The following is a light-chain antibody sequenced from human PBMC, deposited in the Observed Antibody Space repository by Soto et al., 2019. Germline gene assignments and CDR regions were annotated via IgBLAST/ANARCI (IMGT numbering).Light chain of an antibody. V-gene: IGKV3-20*01. CDR2: GAS. CDR3: QQYGGSPRT. Sequence: EIVLTQSPGTLSLSPGEGATLSCRASQSVSNNYLAWYQQKPGQAPRLLIYGASNRATGIPDRFSGSGSGTDFTLTISRLEPEDFALYYCQQYGGSPRTFGQGTKVDIK. CDR1: QSVSNNY. J-gene: IGKJ1*01.